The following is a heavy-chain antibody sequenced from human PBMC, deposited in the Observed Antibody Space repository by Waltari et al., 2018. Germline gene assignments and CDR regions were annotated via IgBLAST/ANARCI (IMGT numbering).Heavy chain of an antibody. D-gene: IGHD3-10*01. Sequence: QVQLVQSGVEVKKPGASVKVSCKTSGYTFSRFGISWVRQAPGQGLEWMGWINPNSGGTNYAQKFQGRVTMTRDTSISTAYMELSRLRSDDTAVYYCAQEGPRGDVWGKGTTVTVSS. J-gene: IGHJ6*04. CDR1: GYTFSRFG. CDR3: AQEGPRGDV. V-gene: IGHV1-2*02. CDR2: INPNSGGT.